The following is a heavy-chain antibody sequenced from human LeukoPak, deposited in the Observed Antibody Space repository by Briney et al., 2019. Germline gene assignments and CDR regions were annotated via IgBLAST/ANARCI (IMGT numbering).Heavy chain of an antibody. D-gene: IGHD4-11*01. CDR3: AREGRGGTVTVWFDP. CDR2: ISWNSGSI. J-gene: IGHJ5*02. V-gene: IGHV3-9*01. CDR1: GFTFDDYA. Sequence: GGSLRLSCAASGFTFDDYAMHWVRQAPGKGLEWVSGISWNSGSIGYADSVKGRFTISRDNAKNSLYLQMNSLRAEDTAVYYCAREGRGGTVTVWFDPWGQGTLVTVSS.